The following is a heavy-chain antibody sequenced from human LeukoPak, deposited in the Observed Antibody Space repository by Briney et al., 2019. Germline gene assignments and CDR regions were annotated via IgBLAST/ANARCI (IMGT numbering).Heavy chain of an antibody. CDR1: GFTFSSYW. Sequence: PGGSLRLSCAASGFTFSSYWMSWVRQAPGKGLEWVANIKQDGSEKYYVDSVKGRFTISRDNAKNSLYLQMNSLRAEDTAVYYCARADESLVYGMDVWGPGTTVIVSS. CDR2: IKQDGSEK. V-gene: IGHV3-7*01. J-gene: IGHJ6*02. CDR3: ARADESLVYGMDV.